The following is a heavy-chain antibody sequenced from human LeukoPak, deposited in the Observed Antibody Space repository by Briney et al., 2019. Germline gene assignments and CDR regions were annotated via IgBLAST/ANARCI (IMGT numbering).Heavy chain of an antibody. Sequence: GASVKVSCKASGYTFTGYYMHWVRQAPGQGLEWMGWINPNSGGTNYAQKFQGRVTMTRDASISTAYMELSRQRSDDTAVYYCAREGRVRLNWFDPWGQGTLVTVSS. CDR3: AREGRVRLNWFDP. CDR2: INPNSGGT. J-gene: IGHJ5*02. CDR1: GYTFTGYY. D-gene: IGHD1-1*01. V-gene: IGHV1-2*02.